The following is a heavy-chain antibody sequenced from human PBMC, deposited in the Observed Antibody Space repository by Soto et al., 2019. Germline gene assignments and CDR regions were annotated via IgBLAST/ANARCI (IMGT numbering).Heavy chain of an antibody. J-gene: IGHJ5*02. CDR1: GGTFTTYA. D-gene: IGHD3-22*01. V-gene: IGHV1-69*10. CDR3: AGAYDYDTSGYPNWFDP. CDR2: IIPILRSP. Sequence: ASVKVSCKPSGGTFTTYAISWVRQAPGQGLEWMGVIIPILRSPNYAQKFQGRVTITADKTTSTVYMELSGLRSEDTAVYYCAGAYDYDTSGYPNWFDPWGQGTLVTVSS.